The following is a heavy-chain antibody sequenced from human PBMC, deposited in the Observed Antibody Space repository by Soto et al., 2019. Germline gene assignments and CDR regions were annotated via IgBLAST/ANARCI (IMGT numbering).Heavy chain of an antibody. J-gene: IGHJ5*01. V-gene: IGHV4-59*01. CDR3: AGSKNRGEGFDF. CDR1: GVSIRSYF. D-gene: IGHD3-10*01. CDR2: TYYTADT. Sequence: QVHLQESGPGLVKPSETLSLRCTVSGVSIRSYFWSWIRQPPGKGLEWIGYTYYTADTKYSPSIESRATISADPSKKQFSLSLSRVSAADTALYFCAGSKNRGEGFDFWGQGALVTVSS.